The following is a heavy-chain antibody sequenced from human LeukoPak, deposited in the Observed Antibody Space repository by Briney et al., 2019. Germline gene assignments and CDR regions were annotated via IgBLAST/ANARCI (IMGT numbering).Heavy chain of an antibody. D-gene: IGHD6-19*01. Sequence: SETLSPTCAVYGGSFSGYYWSWIRQPPGKGLESIGDIKHSGSTNYNTSLKSRVTISVDTSKNQFSLKLSSVTAADTAVYYCARCRYSSWAYYFDYWGQGTLVTVSS. CDR2: IKHSGST. J-gene: IGHJ4*02. CDR1: GGSFSGYY. CDR3: ARCRYSSWAYYFDY. V-gene: IGHV4-34*01.